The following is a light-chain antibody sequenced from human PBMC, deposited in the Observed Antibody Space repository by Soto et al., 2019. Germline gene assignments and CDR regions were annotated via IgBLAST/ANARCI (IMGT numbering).Light chain of an antibody. Sequence: AIRMTQSPSSFSASTGDRVTITCRASQGISSYLAWYQQKPGKAPKLLIYAASTLQSGVPSRFSGSRSGRDFTLTINCLQSEDFATYYCQQYYSYPYTFGQGTKLEIK. J-gene: IGKJ2*01. V-gene: IGKV1-8*01. CDR2: AAS. CDR1: QGISSY. CDR3: QQYYSYPYT.